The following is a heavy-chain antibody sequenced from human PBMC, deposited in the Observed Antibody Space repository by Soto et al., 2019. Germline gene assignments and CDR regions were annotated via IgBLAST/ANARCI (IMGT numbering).Heavy chain of an antibody. V-gene: IGHV1-18*01. CDR1: GYTFTSYG. Sequence: QVQLVQSGAEVKKPGASVKVSCKASGYTFTSYGISWVRQAPGQGLEWMGWISAYNGNTNYAQKLQGRVTMTTDTSTSTAYMELRSLRSDDTAVYYCARDGNTYYYGSGSVDGWFDPWGQGTLVTVSS. CDR2: ISAYNGNT. CDR3: ARDGNTYYYGSGSVDGWFDP. J-gene: IGHJ5*02. D-gene: IGHD3-10*01.